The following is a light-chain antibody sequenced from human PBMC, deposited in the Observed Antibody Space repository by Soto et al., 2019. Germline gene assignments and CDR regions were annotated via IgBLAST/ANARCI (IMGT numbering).Light chain of an antibody. V-gene: IGLV2-14*01. CDR2: DVS. CDR3: SSYTSSSTVVV. CDR1: STDVGDYNY. J-gene: IGLJ2*01. Sequence: QSALTQPASVSGSPGQSITISCTGTSTDVGDYNYVSWYQQHPGKAPKLLIYDVSNRPSGISNRFSGSKSGNTASLTISGLRAEDEADYYCSSYTSSSTVVVFGGGTQLTVL.